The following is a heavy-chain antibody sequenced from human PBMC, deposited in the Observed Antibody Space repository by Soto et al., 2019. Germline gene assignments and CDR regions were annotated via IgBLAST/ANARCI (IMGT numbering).Heavy chain of an antibody. J-gene: IGHJ4*02. D-gene: IGHD3-3*01. CDR3: ARALDFWGAYFDS. CDR1: GFTFRSYA. Sequence: QVWPVESGGGVVQAGRSLRLSCAASGFTFRSYAMHWVRQAPGKGLEWVAIISYDEINKYYADSGKGRFTISGDKSKNSLYLQMNGLRTEDTAVYYCARALDFWGAYFDSWGQGSLVTVSS. V-gene: IGHV3-30-3*01. CDR2: ISYDEINK.